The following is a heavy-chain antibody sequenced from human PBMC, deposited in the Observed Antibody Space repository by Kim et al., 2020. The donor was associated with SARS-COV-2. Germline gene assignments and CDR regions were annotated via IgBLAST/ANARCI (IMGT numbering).Heavy chain of an antibody. CDR2: ISYDGSNK. CDR1: GFTFSSYA. D-gene: IGHD6-13*01. J-gene: IGHJ1*01. Sequence: GGSLRLSCAASGFTFSSYAMHWVRQAPGKGLEWVAVISYDGSNKYYADSVKGRFTISRDNSKNTVYLQMNSLRAEDTAVYYCARESLPGIAAAGAAYFQ. CDR3: ARESLPGIAAAGAAYFQ. V-gene: IGHV3-30*04.